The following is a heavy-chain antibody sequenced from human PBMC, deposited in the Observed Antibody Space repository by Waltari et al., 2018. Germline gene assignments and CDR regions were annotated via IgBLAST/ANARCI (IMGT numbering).Heavy chain of an antibody. CDR2: IYYSGST. J-gene: IGHJ6*03. CDR3: ARVLPPGPALYYYYYLDV. Sequence: QLQLQESGPGLVKPSETLSLTCTVSGGSISSSSYYWGWIRQPPGKGLEWIGSIYYSGSTYYNPSLKSRVTISVDTSKNQFSPKLSSVPAADTAVYYCARVLPPGPALYYYYYLDVWGKGTTVTISS. CDR1: GGSISSSSYY. V-gene: IGHV4-39*07. D-gene: IGHD2-15*01.